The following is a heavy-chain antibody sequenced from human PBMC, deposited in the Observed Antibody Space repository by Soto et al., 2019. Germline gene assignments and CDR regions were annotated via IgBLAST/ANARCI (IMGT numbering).Heavy chain of an antibody. CDR3: ASGYCSGGSCAYYYYYGMDV. D-gene: IGHD2-15*01. Sequence: QVQLQESGPGLVKPSQTLSLTCTVSGGSISSGDYYWSWIRQPPGKGLEWIGYIYYSGSTYYNPSLKSRVTISVDTSNNQFSLKLSSVTAADTDVYYCASGYCSGGSCAYYYYYGMDVWGQGTTVTVSS. CDR1: GGSISSGDYY. V-gene: IGHV4-30-4*01. CDR2: IYYSGST. J-gene: IGHJ6*02.